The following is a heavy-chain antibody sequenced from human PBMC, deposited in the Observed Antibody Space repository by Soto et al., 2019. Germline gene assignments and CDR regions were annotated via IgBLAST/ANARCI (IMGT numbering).Heavy chain of an antibody. Sequence: ASVKVSCKASGGTFGSAAITWVRQAPGQGLEWVGRIIPIFGTTNYAQNLQGRVTISADKSTLTSYMELHSLTSDDTALYYCARDRTDSGYYTNWLDPWGQGTQVTVSS. V-gene: IGHV1-69*06. CDR2: IIPIFGTT. D-gene: IGHD3-22*01. CDR3: ARDRTDSGYYTNWLDP. CDR1: GGTFGSAA. J-gene: IGHJ5*02.